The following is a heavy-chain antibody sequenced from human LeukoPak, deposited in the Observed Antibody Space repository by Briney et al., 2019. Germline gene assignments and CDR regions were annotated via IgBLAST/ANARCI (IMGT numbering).Heavy chain of an antibody. J-gene: IGHJ3*01. CDR1: GGSFSGYY. CDR3: ARYYVKYDST. Sequence: ASETLSLTCAVYGGSFSGYYWSWIRQPPGKGLEWIGEINHSGSTNYNPSLKSRVTISVDTSKNQFSLKLSSVTAADTAVYYCARYYVKYDSTWGQGTMVTVSS. D-gene: IGHD3-22*01. CDR2: INHSGST. V-gene: IGHV4-34*01.